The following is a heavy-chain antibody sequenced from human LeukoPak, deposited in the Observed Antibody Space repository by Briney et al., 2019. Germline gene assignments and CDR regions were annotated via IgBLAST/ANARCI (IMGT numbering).Heavy chain of an antibody. D-gene: IGHD2-15*01. J-gene: IGHJ4*02. CDR1: GYTFTGYD. Sequence: GASVKVSCKASGYTFTGYDINWVRQVTGQGHGWMGWMNPSSGDTGYAQKFQGRVTMTRDTSISTAYMELSSLRSEDTAVYYCVRGGYHFDYWGQGTLVTVSP. CDR3: VRGGYHFDY. V-gene: IGHV1-8*01. CDR2: MNPSSGDT.